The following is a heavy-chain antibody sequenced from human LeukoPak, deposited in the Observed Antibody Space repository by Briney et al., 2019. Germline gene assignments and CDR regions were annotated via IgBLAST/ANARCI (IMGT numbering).Heavy chain of an antibody. CDR1: GGSISSYY. CDR3: ARGGRSSSVPTFIRS. J-gene: IGHJ5*02. D-gene: IGHD6-6*01. CDR2: IYYSGST. V-gene: IGHV4-59*01. Sequence: PSETLSLTCTVSGGSISSYYWSWIRQPPGKGLEWIGYIYYSGSTNYNPSLKSRATISVDTSKNQFSLKLSSVTAADTAVYYCARGGRSSSVPTFIRSWGQGTLVTVSS.